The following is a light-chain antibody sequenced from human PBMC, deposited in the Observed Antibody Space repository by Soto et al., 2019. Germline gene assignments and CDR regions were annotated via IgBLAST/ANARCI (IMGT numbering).Light chain of an antibody. CDR1: SAVGGYNY. Sequence: QSVLTQPASVSGSPGQSITISCTGSAVGGYNYVSWYQQHPGKAPKLMIYDVSNRPSGVSNRFSGSKSGNTASLTISGLQVEDEADYYCSSYTNSNTLVFGTGTKVTVL. J-gene: IGLJ1*01. CDR2: DVS. CDR3: SSYTNSNTLV. V-gene: IGLV2-14*01.